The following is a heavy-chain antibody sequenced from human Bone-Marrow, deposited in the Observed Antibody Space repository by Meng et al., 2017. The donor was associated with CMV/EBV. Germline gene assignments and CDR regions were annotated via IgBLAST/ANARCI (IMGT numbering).Heavy chain of an antibody. CDR3: ANFPLTRTTVTTGIN. CDR2: ISGSGGST. J-gene: IGHJ4*02. V-gene: IGHV3-23*01. CDR1: GFTFSSYA. Sequence: GESLKISWASSGFTFSSYAMSWVRQAPGKGLEWVSAISGSGGSTYYADSVKGRFTISRYNSKNTLYLQMNSLRAEDTAVYYCANFPLTRTTVTTGINWGQGTRVTVSS. D-gene: IGHD4-17*01.